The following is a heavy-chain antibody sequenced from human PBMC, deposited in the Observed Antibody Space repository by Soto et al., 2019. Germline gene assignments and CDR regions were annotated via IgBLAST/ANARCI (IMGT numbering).Heavy chain of an antibody. CDR2: IYYNGCT. D-gene: IGHD5-18*01. V-gene: IGHV4-31*03. CDR3: ARLRGYTRGRPNYFEY. CDR1: GGSISIAGYY. J-gene: IGHJ4*02. Sequence: QVQLQESGPGLVKPSQTLSLTCTVSGGSISIAGYYWTWIRQHPGTGLEWVGNIYYNGCTFYNPSLKSRLIISLDMSKNQFSLKLGSVTAADTAVYYCARLRGYTRGRPNYFEYWGQGTRVAVSS.